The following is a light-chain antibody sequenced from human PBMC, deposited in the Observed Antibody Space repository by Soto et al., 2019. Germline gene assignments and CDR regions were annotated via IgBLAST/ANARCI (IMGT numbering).Light chain of an antibody. V-gene: IGLV2-8*01. J-gene: IGLJ2*01. Sequence: QSVLTQPPSASGSPGQSVTISCTGTSSDVGGYNYVSWYQQRPGKAPKLMIYDVNKRPPGVPDRFSGSKSGNTASLTVSGLQAEDEADYYCSSYAGSNGVVFGGGTKLTVL. CDR3: SSYAGSNGVV. CDR1: SSDVGGYNY. CDR2: DVN.